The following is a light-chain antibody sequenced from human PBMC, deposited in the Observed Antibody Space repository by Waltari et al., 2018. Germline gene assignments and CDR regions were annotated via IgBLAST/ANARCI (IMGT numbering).Light chain of an antibody. V-gene: IGLV2-8*01. J-gene: IGLJ2*01. Sequence: QSALTQPPSASGSPGQSVTISCTGTSSDVGGYNYVSWYQQYPGKAPKLMIYEVTKRPSGVPNRFSGSKSGNTASLTVSGLRAEDEADYYCSSYAGNNNVVFGGGTKLTVL. CDR2: EVT. CDR1: SSDVGGYNY. CDR3: SSYAGNNNVV.